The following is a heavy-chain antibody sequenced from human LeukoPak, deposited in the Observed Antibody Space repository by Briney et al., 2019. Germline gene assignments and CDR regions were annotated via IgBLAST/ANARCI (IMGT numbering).Heavy chain of an antibody. D-gene: IGHD3-22*01. CDR3: AKGPHVEVSSGYYYYYYYMDV. V-gene: IGHV3-33*06. CDR1: GFTFSSYG. Sequence: GGSLRLSCAASGFTFSSYGMHWVRQAPGKGLEWVAVIWYDGSNKYYADSVKGRFTISRDNSKNTLYLQMNSLRAEDTAVYYCAKGPHVEVSSGYYYYYYYMDVSGKGTTVTVSS. J-gene: IGHJ6*03. CDR2: IWYDGSNK.